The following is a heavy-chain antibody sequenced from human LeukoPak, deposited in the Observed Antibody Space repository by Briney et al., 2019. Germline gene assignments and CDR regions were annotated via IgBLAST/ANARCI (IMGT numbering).Heavy chain of an antibody. CDR1: GFTFSSYA. CDR3: AKDRGYYDSSGYYGFDY. V-gene: IGHV3-23*01. D-gene: IGHD3-22*01. Sequence: GVSLRLSCAASGFTFSSYAMSWVRQAPGKGLEWVSAISGSGGSTYYADSVKGRLTISRDNSKNTLYLQMNSLRAEDTAVYYCAKDRGYYDSSGYYGFDYWGQGTLVTLSS. J-gene: IGHJ4*02. CDR2: ISGSGGST.